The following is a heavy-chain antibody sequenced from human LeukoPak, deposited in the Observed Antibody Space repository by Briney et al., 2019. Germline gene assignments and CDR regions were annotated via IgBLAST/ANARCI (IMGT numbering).Heavy chain of an antibody. D-gene: IGHD2/OR15-2a*01. CDR2: LYSAGNT. CDR3: ARAREYLAIDY. Sequence: GGSLRLSCAASGFTVSSNYMNWVRQAPGKGLEWVSVLYSAGNTFYADSVKGRFTISRDNSKNTLYLQMNSLRPEDTAVYYCARAREYLAIDYWGQGALVTVSS. CDR1: GFTVSSNY. J-gene: IGHJ4*02. V-gene: IGHV3-66*02.